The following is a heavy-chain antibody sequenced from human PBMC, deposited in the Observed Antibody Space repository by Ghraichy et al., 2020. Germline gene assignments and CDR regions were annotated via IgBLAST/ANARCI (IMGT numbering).Heavy chain of an antibody. Sequence: ASVKVSCKASGYTFTSYDISWVRQAPGQGLEWMGWISAYNGNTNYAQKLQGRVTMTTDTSTCTAYMELRSLGSDDTAVYFCAREEGWSNYHDYWGQGTLVTVSS. V-gene: IGHV1-18*01. D-gene: IGHD4-11*01. CDR1: GYTFTSYD. J-gene: IGHJ4*02. CDR3: AREEGWSNYHDY. CDR2: ISAYNGNT.